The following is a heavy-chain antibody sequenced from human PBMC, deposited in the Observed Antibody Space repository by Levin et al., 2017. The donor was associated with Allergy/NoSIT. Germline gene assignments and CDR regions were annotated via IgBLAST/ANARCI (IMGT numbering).Heavy chain of an antibody. Sequence: LSLTCAASGFTFSSYWMSWVRQVPGKGLEWVANIKQDGSEKYYVDSVKGRFTISKDNAKNSVYLQMISLRVEDTAVYYCARNWRSAFDIWGQGTMVTVSS. CDR1: GFTFSSYW. V-gene: IGHV3-7*04. CDR3: ARNWRSAFDI. CDR2: IKQDGSEK. D-gene: IGHD2-8*02. J-gene: IGHJ3*02.